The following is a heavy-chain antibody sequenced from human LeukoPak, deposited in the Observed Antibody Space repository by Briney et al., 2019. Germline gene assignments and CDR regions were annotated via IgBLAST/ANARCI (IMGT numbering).Heavy chain of an antibody. V-gene: IGHV3-48*01. CDR3: ATYTGYDRIFDY. CDR1: GFSFNDYN. D-gene: IGHD5-12*01. J-gene: IGHJ4*02. CDR2: ISGNSGAI. Sequence: PGGSLRLSCAASGFSFNDYNMNWVRQAPGKGLEWISYISGNSGAIYYADSVKGRFTISRDNAKNSLYLQMNSLRAEDTAVYYCATYTGYDRIFDYWGQGTLVTVSS.